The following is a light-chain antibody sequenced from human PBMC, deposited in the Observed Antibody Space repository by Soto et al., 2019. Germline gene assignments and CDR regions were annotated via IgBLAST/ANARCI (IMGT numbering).Light chain of an antibody. V-gene: IGKV1-27*01. CDR1: LPISNY. Sequence: IQMTQSPSSLSASLGDRVTITCLASLPISNYLVWYQQKPGKIPNLMIYAASTLQAGVPSRFSGSGSGTDFTLTISSLQPEDVAAYYSQKYNSAPRTFGGGTKVDIK. CDR2: AAS. J-gene: IGKJ4*01. CDR3: QKYNSAPRT.